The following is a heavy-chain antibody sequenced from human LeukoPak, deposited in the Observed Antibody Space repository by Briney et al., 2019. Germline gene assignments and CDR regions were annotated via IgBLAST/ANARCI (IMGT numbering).Heavy chain of an antibody. J-gene: IGHJ6*04. CDR3: AELGITMIGGV. V-gene: IGHV3-48*03. D-gene: IGHD3-10*02. CDR2: ISSSGSTI. Sequence: GGSLRLSCAASGFTFDDYGMSWVRQAPGKGLGWVSYISSSGSTIYYADSVKGRFTISRDNAKNSLYLQMNSLRAEDTAVYYCAELGITMIGGVWGKGTTVTISS. CDR1: GFTFDDYG.